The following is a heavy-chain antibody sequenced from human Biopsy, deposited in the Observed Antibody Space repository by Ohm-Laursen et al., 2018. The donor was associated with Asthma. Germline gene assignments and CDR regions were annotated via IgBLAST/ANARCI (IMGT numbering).Heavy chain of an antibody. D-gene: IGHD2-2*01. CDR2: INSVFGTT. CDR3: ARKAGSCISRTCYSLDF. V-gene: IGHV1-69*01. CDR1: GGTFNTYV. J-gene: IGHJ4*02. Sequence: KISCKSLGGTFNTYVIGWVRQAPGQGLEWMGGINSVFGTTTYPQKFQDRVTITADDSTSTVYMELSSLRSEDTAVYYCARKAGSCISRTCYSLDFWGQGTLVTASS.